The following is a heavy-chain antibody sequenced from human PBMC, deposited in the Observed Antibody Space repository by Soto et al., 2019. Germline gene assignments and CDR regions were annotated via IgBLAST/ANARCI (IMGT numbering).Heavy chain of an antibody. J-gene: IGHJ4*02. CDR2: VSFDGNRQ. CDR1: GFTFSSFA. CDR3: ARRHREVPALIGDYFDY. D-gene: IGHD2-2*01. Sequence: QVQLVESGGGVVQPGKSLTLSCAASGFTFSSFAMHWVRQPPGKGLEWVAVVSFDGNRQYFSDSVKGRFTISRDNSKNTVYLHMNSLRDDVSGLYYCARRHREVPALIGDYFDYWGQGTLVTVSS. V-gene: IGHV3-30*04.